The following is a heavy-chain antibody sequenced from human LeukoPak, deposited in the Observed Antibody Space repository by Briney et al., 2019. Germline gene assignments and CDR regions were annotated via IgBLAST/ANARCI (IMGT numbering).Heavy chain of an antibody. CDR2: IYTSGST. CDR3: ARGPGSGYPYYFDY. Sequence: SETLSLTCTVSGASISSYYWSWIRQPAGKGLEWIGRIYTSGSTNYNPSLKSRVTMSVDTSKNQFSLKLSSVTAADTAVYYSARGPGSGYPYYFDYWGQGTLVTVSS. CDR1: GASISSYY. D-gene: IGHD3-3*01. V-gene: IGHV4-4*07. J-gene: IGHJ4*02.